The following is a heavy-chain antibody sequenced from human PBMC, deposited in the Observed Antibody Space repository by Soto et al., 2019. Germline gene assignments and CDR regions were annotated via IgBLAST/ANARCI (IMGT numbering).Heavy chain of an antibody. CDR2: ISAYNGNT. J-gene: IGHJ4*02. CDR1: GYTFTSYA. V-gene: IGHV1-18*01. D-gene: IGHD3-3*01. Sequence: ASVKVSCKASGYTFTSYAMHWVRQALGQRLEWMGWISAYNGNTNYAQKLQGRVTMTTDTSTSTAYMELRSLRSDDTAVYYCARVRGYDFWSGPPVNFDYWGQGTQVTVSS. CDR3: ARVRGYDFWSGPPVNFDY.